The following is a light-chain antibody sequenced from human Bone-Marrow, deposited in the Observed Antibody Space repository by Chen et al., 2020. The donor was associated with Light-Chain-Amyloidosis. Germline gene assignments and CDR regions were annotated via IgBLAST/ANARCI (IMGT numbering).Light chain of an antibody. Sequence: SYVLTQPSSVSVAPGQTATIACGGNNIGSTSVHWYQQTPGQAPILVVYVDSDRPSGIPERLSGSNSGNTATLTISRVEAGDEADYYCQVWDRSSDRPVFGGGTKLTVL. CDR2: VDS. CDR3: QVWDRSSDRPV. CDR1: NIGSTS. V-gene: IGLV3-21*02. J-gene: IGLJ3*02.